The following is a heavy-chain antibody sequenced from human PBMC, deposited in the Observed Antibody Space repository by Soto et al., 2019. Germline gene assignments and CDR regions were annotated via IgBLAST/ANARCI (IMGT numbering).Heavy chain of an antibody. CDR3: ARGNGLVQSRRPLAY. Sequence: VGSLRLSCADSGYTFTSDYMHWVREARGQGLEWMGGMNPKRGNTGYAQKLQGRITMTRDTSITTAYMELSSLKSEDTAVYYCARGNGLVQSRRPLAYWGQGTLVTVSS. D-gene: IGHD6-19*01. J-gene: IGHJ1*01. CDR1: GYTFTSDY. V-gene: IGHV1-8*02. CDR2: MNPKRGNT.